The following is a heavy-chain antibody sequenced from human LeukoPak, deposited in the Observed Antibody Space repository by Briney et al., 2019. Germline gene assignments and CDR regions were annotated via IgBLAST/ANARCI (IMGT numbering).Heavy chain of an antibody. CDR3: TRWRDIVVVPAAMGDY. Sequence: PGRSLRLSCTASGFTFGDYAMSWFRQAPGKGLEWVGFIRSKAYGGTTEYAASVKGRFTISRDDSKSIAYLQMNSLKTEDTAVYYCTRWRDIVVVPAAMGDYWGQGTLVTVSS. J-gene: IGHJ4*02. CDR1: GFTFGDYA. D-gene: IGHD2-2*01. V-gene: IGHV3-49*03. CDR2: IRSKAYGGTT.